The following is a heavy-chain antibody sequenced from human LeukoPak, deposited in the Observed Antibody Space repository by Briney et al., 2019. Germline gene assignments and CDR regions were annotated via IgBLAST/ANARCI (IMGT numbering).Heavy chain of an antibody. Sequence: SETLSLTCPVSGDSVSSSNYYWAWIRQPPGKGLEWIGNIYYSGSTYYNPSLKSRLTISVDTSKNQFSLKLSSVTAADTAVYYCARTSGRVRGVVRKRYNWFDPWGQGTLVTVSS. CDR2: IYYSGST. V-gene: IGHV4-39*01. J-gene: IGHJ5*02. CDR1: GDSVSSSNYY. D-gene: IGHD3-10*01. CDR3: ARTSGRVRGVVRKRYNWFDP.